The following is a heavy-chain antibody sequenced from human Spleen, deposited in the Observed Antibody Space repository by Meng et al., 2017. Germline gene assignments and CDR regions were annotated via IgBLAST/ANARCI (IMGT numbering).Heavy chain of an antibody. CDR2: IYYSGNT. Sequence: SETLSLTCSVSGGSISGYYWSWVRQPPGNRLEWIGYIYYSGNTNYNPSLKSRVTISVDTSKNQFSLKLSSVTAADTAVYYCAREFLTGYIDYWGQGTLVTVSS. D-gene: IGHD3-9*01. V-gene: IGHV4-59*01. CDR3: AREFLTGYIDY. CDR1: GGSISGYY. J-gene: IGHJ4*02.